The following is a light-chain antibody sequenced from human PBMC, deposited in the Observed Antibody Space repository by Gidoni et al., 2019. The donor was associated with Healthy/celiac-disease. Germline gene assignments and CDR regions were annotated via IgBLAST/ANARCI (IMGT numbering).Light chain of an antibody. Sequence: QSVLTQPPSVSGAPGPRVTISCTGSRSNIGAGYDVHWYQQLPGTAPKLLIYGNSNRPSGVPDRFSGSKSGTSASLAITGLQAEDEADYYCQSYDSSLVVFGGGTKLTDL. CDR1: RSNIGAGYD. CDR2: GNS. V-gene: IGLV1-40*01. J-gene: IGLJ2*01. CDR3: QSYDSSLVV.